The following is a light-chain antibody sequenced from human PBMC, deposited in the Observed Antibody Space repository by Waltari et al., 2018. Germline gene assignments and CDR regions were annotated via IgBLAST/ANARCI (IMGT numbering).Light chain of an antibody. CDR1: QHISKY. Sequence: EMVLTQSPGTLSLSPGERATLSCRASQHISKYLAWYQQKPGQAPRLLIYHASSRAAGIPDRFSGSGSGTDFSLTISRLEPEDFAVYYCQHYESLPVTFGQGTKVEIK. CDR3: QHYESLPVT. CDR2: HAS. J-gene: IGKJ1*01. V-gene: IGKV3-20*01.